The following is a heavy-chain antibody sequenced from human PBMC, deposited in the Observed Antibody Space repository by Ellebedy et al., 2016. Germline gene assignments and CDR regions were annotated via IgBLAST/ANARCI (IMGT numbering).Heavy chain of an antibody. J-gene: IGHJ6*02. CDR3: ATDGSINPAADSYYYGMDV. CDR2: INPSGGST. CDR1: GYTFTSYY. Sequence: ASVKVSCXASGYTFTSYYMHWVRQAPGQGFEWMGIINPSGGSTSYAQKFQGRVTMTRDTSTSTVYMELSSLRSEDTAVYYCATDGSINPAADSYYYGMDVWGQGTTVTVSS. D-gene: IGHD6-13*01. V-gene: IGHV1-46*01.